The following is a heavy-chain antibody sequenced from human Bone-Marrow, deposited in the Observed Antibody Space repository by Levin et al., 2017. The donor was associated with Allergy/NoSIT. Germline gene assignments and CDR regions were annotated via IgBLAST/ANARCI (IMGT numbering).Heavy chain of an antibody. CDR2: ISTDGSP. Sequence: GGSLRLSCVVSGLTFSRCGMHWVRQAPGKGLDWVALISTDGSPDYADSVKGRFTITRDNSKNTLYLQMNSLRAEDTAVYFCVKDKGNHYLDYWGQGTPVTVSS. D-gene: IGHD3-10*01. CDR1: GLTFSRCG. V-gene: IGHV3-30*18. CDR3: VKDKGNHYLDY. J-gene: IGHJ4*02.